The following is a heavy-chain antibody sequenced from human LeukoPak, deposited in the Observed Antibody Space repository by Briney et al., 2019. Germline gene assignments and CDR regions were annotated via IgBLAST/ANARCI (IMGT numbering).Heavy chain of an antibody. CDR2: MNPNSGNT. Sequence: GASVKVSCKASGYTFTSYDINWVRQATGQGLEWMGWMNPNSGNTGYAQKFQGRVTMTRNTSISTAYMELRSLRSDDTAVYYCASTAYGSGEKLNWFDPWGQGTLVTVSS. D-gene: IGHD3-10*01. J-gene: IGHJ5*02. CDR3: ASTAYGSGEKLNWFDP. V-gene: IGHV1-8*01. CDR1: GYTFTSYD.